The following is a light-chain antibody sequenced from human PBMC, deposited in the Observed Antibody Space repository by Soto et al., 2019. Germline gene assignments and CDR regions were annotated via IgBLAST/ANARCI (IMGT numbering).Light chain of an antibody. CDR3: QKYNSAPPT. J-gene: IGKJ2*01. V-gene: IGKV1-27*01. CDR2: AAS. Sequence: DIQMTQSQSSLSAAVGDRVTITCRARQGISNYLAWYQQKPGKVPKLLISAASTLQSGVPSRFSGSGSGTDFTLTSNNLQPEDVATYYCQKYNSAPPTFGQGTKLEIK. CDR1: QGISNY.